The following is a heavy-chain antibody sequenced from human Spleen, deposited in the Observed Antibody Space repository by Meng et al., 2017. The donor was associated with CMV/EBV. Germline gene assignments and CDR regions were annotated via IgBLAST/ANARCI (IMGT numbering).Heavy chain of an antibody. CDR3: ARGRDV. Sequence: ASVKVSCKASEYTITDYYIQWVRQAPGQGLEWMGWISAYNGDTDYAQKFQGRVTMTTDTSTSTAYMELRSLRSDDTAVYYCARGRDVWGQGTTVTVSS. J-gene: IGHJ6*02. V-gene: IGHV1-18*04. CDR1: EYTITDYY. CDR2: ISAYNGDT.